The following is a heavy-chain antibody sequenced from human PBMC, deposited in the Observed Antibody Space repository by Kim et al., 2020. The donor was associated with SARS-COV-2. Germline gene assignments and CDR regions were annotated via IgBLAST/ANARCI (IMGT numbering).Heavy chain of an antibody. V-gene: IGHV4-39*01. D-gene: IGHD4-17*01. CDR3: ARRPLNVYGESYPPYAFDI. J-gene: IGHJ3*02. CDR1: GGSISSSSYY. Sequence: SETLSLTCTVSGGSISSSSYYWGWIRQPPGKGLEWIGSIYYSGSTYYNPSLKSRVTISVDTSKNQFSLKLSSVTAADTAVYYCARRPLNVYGESYPPYAFDIWGQGTMVTVSS. CDR2: IYYSGST.